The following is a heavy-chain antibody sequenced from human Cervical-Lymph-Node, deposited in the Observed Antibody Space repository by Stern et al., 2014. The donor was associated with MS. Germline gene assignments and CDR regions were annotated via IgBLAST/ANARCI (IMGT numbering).Heavy chain of an antibody. D-gene: IGHD2-21*01. Sequence: VQLVESGAEVKKPGESLQISCQGSGFSFTGYWIGWVRQMPGKGLEWMGNIYPEDSDTRHSPSYQGQVTISVDKSISPAYLQWSSLRASDTAMYFCARRNGDLAFDYWGQGTLVTVSS. V-gene: IGHV5-51*01. CDR2: IYPEDSDT. CDR3: ARRNGDLAFDY. J-gene: IGHJ4*02. CDR1: GFSFTGYW.